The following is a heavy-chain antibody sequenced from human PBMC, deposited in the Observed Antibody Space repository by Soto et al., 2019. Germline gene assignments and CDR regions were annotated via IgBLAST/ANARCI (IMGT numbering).Heavy chain of an antibody. CDR1: GFTFSSYD. CDR2: IGTAGDT. CDR3: AREGYGYYYYGMDV. D-gene: IGHD5-18*01. J-gene: IGHJ6*02. Sequence: GGSLRLSCAASGFTFSSYDMHWVRQATGKGLEWVSAIGTAGDTYYPGSVKGRFTISRENAKNSLYLQMNSLRAEDTAVYYCAREGYGYYYYGMDVWGQGTTVTVSS. V-gene: IGHV3-13*01.